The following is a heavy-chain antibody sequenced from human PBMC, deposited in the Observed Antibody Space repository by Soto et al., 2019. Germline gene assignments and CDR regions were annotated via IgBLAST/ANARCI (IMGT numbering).Heavy chain of an antibody. D-gene: IGHD3-22*01. Sequence: GGSLRLSCAASGFTFSSYGMHWVRQAPGKGLEWVAVIWYDGRNTYYADSVKGRFTISRDNSKNTLYLQMNSLRAEDTAVYYCARTAYYCDSSGYHFDCWGQGTLVTVSS. V-gene: IGHV3-33*01. CDR2: IWYDGRNT. CDR1: GFTFSSYG. J-gene: IGHJ4*02. CDR3: ARTAYYCDSSGYHFDC.